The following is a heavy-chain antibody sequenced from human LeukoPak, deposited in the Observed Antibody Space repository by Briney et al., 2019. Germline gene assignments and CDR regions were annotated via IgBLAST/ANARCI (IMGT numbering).Heavy chain of an antibody. V-gene: IGHV3-48*03. D-gene: IGHD5-24*01. J-gene: IGHJ4*02. CDR2: ISSSGSTT. Sequence: PGGSLRLSCAASGFTFSSYEMNWVRQAPGKGLEWVSYISSSGSTTYYADSVKGRFTISRDNAKNPLYLQMNSLRAEDTAVYYCARDGSKGYYFDCWGQGTLVTVSS. CDR3: ARDGSKGYYFDC. CDR1: GFTFSSYE.